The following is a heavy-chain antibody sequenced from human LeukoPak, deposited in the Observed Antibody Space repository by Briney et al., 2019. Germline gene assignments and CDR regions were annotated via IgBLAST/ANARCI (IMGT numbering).Heavy chain of an antibody. CDR3: AKALARNPYYYDYYMDV. Sequence: GGSLRLSCAASGYTFSSYAMSWVRQAPGKGLEWVSAISGSGGSTYYADSVKGRFTISRDNPKNTLYLQMNSLRAEDTAVYYCAKALARNPYYYDYYMDVWGKGTTVTVSS. CDR1: GYTFSSYA. V-gene: IGHV3-23*01. D-gene: IGHD1-14*01. CDR2: ISGSGGST. J-gene: IGHJ6*03.